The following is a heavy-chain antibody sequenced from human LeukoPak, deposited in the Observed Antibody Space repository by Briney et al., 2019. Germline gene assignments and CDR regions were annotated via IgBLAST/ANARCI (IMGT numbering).Heavy chain of an antibody. CDR3: AREVGATISYYYGMDD. V-gene: IGHV3-11*01. CDR1: GFTFSDYY. CDR2: ISSSGSTI. J-gene: IGHJ6*02. Sequence: GGSLRLSCAASGFTFSDYYMSWIRQAPGKGLEWVSYISSSGSTIYYADSVKGRFTISRDNAKNSLYLQMNSLRAEDTAVYYCAREVGATISYYYGMDDWGQGTTVTVSS. D-gene: IGHD1-26*01.